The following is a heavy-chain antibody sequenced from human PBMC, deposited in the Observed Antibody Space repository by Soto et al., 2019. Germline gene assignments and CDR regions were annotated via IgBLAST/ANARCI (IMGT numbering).Heavy chain of an antibody. Sequence: HVQLVQSGAEVKKPGASVKVSCKASGYTFTSYYMHWVRQAPGQGLEWMGIINPSGGSTTYAQKLQGRLTMTRDTSTSTVYMELSSLSSEDTAVYYCARDTSTTFDIWGQGTMVTVSS. CDR3: ARDTSTTFDI. CDR1: GYTFTSYY. CDR2: INPSGGST. V-gene: IGHV1-46*01. J-gene: IGHJ3*02.